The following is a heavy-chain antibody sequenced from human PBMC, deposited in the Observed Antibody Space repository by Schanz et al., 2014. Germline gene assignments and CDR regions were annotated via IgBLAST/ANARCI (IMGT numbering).Heavy chain of an antibody. CDR1: GFTFSNYA. V-gene: IGHV3-23*01. Sequence: EVQLLESGGGLVRPGGSLRLSCAASGFTFSNYAMSWVRQAPGKGLEWVSYISSSGTTIYYADSVKGRFTISRDNSKNTLYLQMNSLRAEDTAVYYCAKQIHYDILTGTRTWGQGTLVTVSS. CDR2: ISSSGTTI. D-gene: IGHD3-9*01. CDR3: AKQIHYDILTGTRT. J-gene: IGHJ5*02.